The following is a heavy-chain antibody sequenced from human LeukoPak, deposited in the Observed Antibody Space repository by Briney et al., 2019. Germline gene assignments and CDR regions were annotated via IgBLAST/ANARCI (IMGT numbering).Heavy chain of an antibody. CDR1: GFTFSSYW. Sequence: PGGSLRLSCAASGFTFSSYWMSWVRQAPGKGLEWVANIKQDGSEKYYIDSVKGRFTISRDNAKNSLYLQMNSLRVEEAAVYYCASMKGSGTYSSFDFWGQGTLVTVSS. CDR2: IKQDGSEK. V-gene: IGHV3-7*02. D-gene: IGHD3-10*01. CDR3: ASMKGSGTYSSFDF. J-gene: IGHJ4*02.